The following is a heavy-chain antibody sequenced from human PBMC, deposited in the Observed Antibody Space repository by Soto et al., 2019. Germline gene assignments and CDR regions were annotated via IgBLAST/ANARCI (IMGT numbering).Heavy chain of an antibody. CDR3: ASAYYDILTGRYDAFDI. V-gene: IGHV1-18*01. D-gene: IGHD3-9*01. CDR2: ISAYNGNT. J-gene: IGHJ3*02. Sequence: QVQLVQSGAEVKKPGASVKVSCKASGYTVTSYGISWVRQAPGQGLEWMGWISAYNGNTNYAQKLQGRVTMTTDTSTSTAYMELRSLRSDDTAVYYCASAYYDILTGRYDAFDIWGQGTMVTVSS. CDR1: GYTVTSYG.